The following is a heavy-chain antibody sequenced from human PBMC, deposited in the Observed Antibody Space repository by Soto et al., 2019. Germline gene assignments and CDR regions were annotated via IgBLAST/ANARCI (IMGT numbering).Heavy chain of an antibody. V-gene: IGHV4-59*01. CDR1: GGSISSYY. CDR3: ARVRFAANAYGFDY. CDR2: IYYSGST. J-gene: IGHJ4*02. D-gene: IGHD3-16*01. Sequence: SETLSLTCTVSGGSISSYYWSWIRQPPGKGLEWIGYIYYSGSTNYNPSLKSRVTISVDTSKNQFSLKLSSVTAADTAVYYCARVRFAANAYGFDYWGQGTLVTVSS.